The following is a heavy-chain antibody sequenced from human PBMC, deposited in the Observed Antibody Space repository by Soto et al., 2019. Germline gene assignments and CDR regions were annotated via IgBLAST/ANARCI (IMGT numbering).Heavy chain of an antibody. D-gene: IGHD3-10*01. CDR2: IKQDGSEK. V-gene: IGHV3-7*01. CDR1: GFTFSSYW. Sequence: PGGSLRLSCAASGFTFSSYWMSWVRQAPGKGLEWVANIKQDGSEKYYVDSVKGRFTISRDNAKNSLYLQMNSLRAEYTAVYYCARDLGTTMVRGVIMYYYYYCMDVWGQGTTVTVSS. J-gene: IGHJ6*02. CDR3: ARDLGTTMVRGVIMYYYYYCMDV.